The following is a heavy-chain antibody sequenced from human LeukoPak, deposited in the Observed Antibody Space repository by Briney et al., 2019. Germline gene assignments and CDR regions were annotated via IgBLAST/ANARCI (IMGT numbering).Heavy chain of an antibody. Sequence: SQTLSLTCAISGDTVSSNRAAWNRIRQSPSRGLEWLGRTYYRSKWSNDYALSVRSRITINPDTSKNQFSLQPKFVTPEDTAVYYCARLVGDQVVYWGQGTLVTVSS. V-gene: IGHV6-1*01. CDR2: TYYRSKWSN. J-gene: IGHJ4*02. CDR3: ARLVGDQVVY. CDR1: GDTVSSNRAA. D-gene: IGHD2-2*01.